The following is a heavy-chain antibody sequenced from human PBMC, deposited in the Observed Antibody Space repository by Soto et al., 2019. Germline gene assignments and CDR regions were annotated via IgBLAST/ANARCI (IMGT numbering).Heavy chain of an antibody. Sequence: GESLKISCKGSGYSFTSYWIGWVRQMPGKGLEWMGIIYPGDSDTRYSPSFQGQVTISADKSIRTAYLQWSSLKASDTAMYYWARIAGYCSSTSCSEPEDYYYYYMDVWGKGTTVTVSS. CDR2: IYPGDSDT. J-gene: IGHJ6*03. V-gene: IGHV5-51*01. CDR1: GYSFTSYW. CDR3: ARIAGYCSSTSCSEPEDYYYYYMDV. D-gene: IGHD2-2*01.